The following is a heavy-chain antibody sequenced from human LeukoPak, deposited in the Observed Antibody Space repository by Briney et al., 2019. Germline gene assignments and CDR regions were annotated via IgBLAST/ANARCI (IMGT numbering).Heavy chain of an antibody. Sequence: PGGSLRLSCAASGFTFSSYAMSWVRQAPGKGLEWVSAISGSGGSTYYADSVKGRFTISRDNSKNTLYLQMNSLRAEDTAVYYCAKDYFSRRYYDSSVGAFDIWGQGTMVTVSS. J-gene: IGHJ3*02. CDR1: GFTFSSYA. V-gene: IGHV3-23*01. D-gene: IGHD3-22*01. CDR2: ISGSGGST. CDR3: AKDYFSRRYYDSSVGAFDI.